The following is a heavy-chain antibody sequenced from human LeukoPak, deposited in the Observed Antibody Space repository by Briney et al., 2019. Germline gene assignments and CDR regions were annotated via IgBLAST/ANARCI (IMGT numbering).Heavy chain of an antibody. J-gene: IGHJ4*02. CDR2: ISGSGGST. Sequence: GGSLRRSCAASGFTYSSYAMSWVGQAPGKGLEWLSAISGSGGSTYYAESVKGRFTISRDNSKNTLYLQMNSLRAEDTAVYYCAKGSSGWQMDFDYGGQGTLVTVSS. CDR1: GFTYSSYA. CDR3: AKGSSGWQMDFDY. V-gene: IGHV3-23*01. D-gene: IGHD6-19*01.